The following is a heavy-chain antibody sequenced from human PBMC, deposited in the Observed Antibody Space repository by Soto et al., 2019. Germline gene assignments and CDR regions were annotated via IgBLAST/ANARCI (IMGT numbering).Heavy chain of an antibody. Sequence: SETLSLTCTVSGGSVSSSSYYWGWVRQPPGKGLEWIGSVYYSGSTYYNPSLESRVTISVDKSKNQFSLKLMSLSAADTAVYYCGRLEGLATISYYFDYWGKGALVTVST. J-gene: IGHJ4*02. CDR1: GGSVSSSSYY. V-gene: IGHV4-39*01. D-gene: IGHD3-9*01. CDR2: VYYSGST. CDR3: GRLEGLATISYYFDY.